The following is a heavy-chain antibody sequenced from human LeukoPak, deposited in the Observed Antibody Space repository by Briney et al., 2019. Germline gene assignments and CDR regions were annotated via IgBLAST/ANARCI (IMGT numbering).Heavy chain of an antibody. CDR1: GGSISSYY. J-gene: IGHJ4*02. V-gene: IGHV4-59*01. D-gene: IGHD3-22*01. CDR2: IYYSGGT. CDR3: ARQNDYYDSSGYDY. Sequence: SETLSLTCTVSGGSISSYYWSWIRQPPGKGLEWIGYIYYSGGTNYNPSLKSRVTISVDTSKNQFSLKLSSVTAADTAVYYCARQNDYYDSSGYDYWGQGTLVTVSS.